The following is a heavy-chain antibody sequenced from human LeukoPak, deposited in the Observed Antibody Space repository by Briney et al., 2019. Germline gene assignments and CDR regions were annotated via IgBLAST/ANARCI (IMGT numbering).Heavy chain of an antibody. Sequence: ASVKVSCKASGCTFTSYGISWVRQAPGQGLEWMGWISAYNGNTNYAQKLQGRVTMTTDTSTSTAYMELRSLRSDDTAVYYCARGSGIVATDPHFDYWGQGTLVTVSS. J-gene: IGHJ4*02. CDR3: ARGSGIVATDPHFDY. D-gene: IGHD5-12*01. CDR1: GCTFTSYG. CDR2: ISAYNGNT. V-gene: IGHV1-18*01.